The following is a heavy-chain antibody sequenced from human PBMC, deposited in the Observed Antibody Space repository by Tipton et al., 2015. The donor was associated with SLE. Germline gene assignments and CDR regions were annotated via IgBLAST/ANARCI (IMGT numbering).Heavy chain of an antibody. CDR1: GGSISSYY. Sequence: TLSLTCTVSGGSISSYYWSWIRQPPGKGLEWIGYIYYSGSTNYNPSLKSRVTISVDTSKNQFSLKLSSVTAADTAVYYCARFEFGYGDYWGQGTLVTVSS. CDR3: ARFEFGYGDY. J-gene: IGHJ4*02. V-gene: IGHV4-59*01. CDR2: IYYSGST. D-gene: IGHD5-12*01.